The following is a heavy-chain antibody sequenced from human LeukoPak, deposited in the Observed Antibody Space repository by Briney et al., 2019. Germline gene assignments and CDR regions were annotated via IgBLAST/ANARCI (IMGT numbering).Heavy chain of an antibody. J-gene: IGHJ4*02. Sequence: PSETLSLTCTVSGGSISSYYWSWIRQPPGKGLEWIGYIYYSGSTNYNPSLKSRVTISVDTSKNQFSLKLSSVTAADTAVYYCARYGWPYGSGSYQAYYFDYWGQGTLVTVSS. CDR2: IYYSGST. CDR1: GGSISSYY. V-gene: IGHV4-59*01. CDR3: ARYGWPYGSGSYQAYYFDY. D-gene: IGHD3-10*01.